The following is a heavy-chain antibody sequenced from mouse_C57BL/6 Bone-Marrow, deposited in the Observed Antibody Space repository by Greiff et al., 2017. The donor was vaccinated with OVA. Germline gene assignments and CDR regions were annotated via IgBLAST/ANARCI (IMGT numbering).Heavy chain of an antibody. V-gene: IGHV1-64*01. CDR3: ERGVYYGNWKYFDV. CDR2: IHPNSGST. D-gene: IGHD2-1*01. J-gene: IGHJ1*03. CDR1: GYTFTSYW. Sequence: QVQLQQSGAELVKPGASVKLSCKASGYTFTSYWMHWVKQRPGQGLEWIGIIHPNSGSTNYNEKFKSKATLTVDKSSSTAYMQLSSLTSEDSAVYYCERGVYYGNWKYFDVWGTGTTVTVSS.